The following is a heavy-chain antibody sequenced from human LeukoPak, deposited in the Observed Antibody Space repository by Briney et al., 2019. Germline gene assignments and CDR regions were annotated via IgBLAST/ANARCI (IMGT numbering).Heavy chain of an antibody. D-gene: IGHD5-24*01. CDR2: ISSGSSYI. Sequence: GGSLRLSCAASGFTFSSYSMNWVRQAPGRGLEWVSSISSGSSYIYYADSVKGRFTISRDNAKNSLYLQMNSLRVEDTAVYYCARDYKYAFDNWGQGTLVTVSS. CDR1: GFTFSSYS. J-gene: IGHJ4*02. CDR3: ARDYKYAFDN. V-gene: IGHV3-21*01.